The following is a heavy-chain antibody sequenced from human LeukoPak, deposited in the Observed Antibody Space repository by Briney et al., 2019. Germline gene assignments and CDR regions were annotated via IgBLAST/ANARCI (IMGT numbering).Heavy chain of an antibody. D-gene: IGHD6-19*01. CDR2: IDSGGVT. CDR3: ARAPSGWSDYWYFDL. CDR1: GFTFSSYS. J-gene: IGHJ2*01. Sequence: GGSLRLSCAASGFTFSSYSMNWVRHAPGNWLEWVSLIDSGGVTYYADSVKGRFIISRDNSKNTLFLQMNSLRAEDTAVYYCARAPSGWSDYWYFDLWGRGTLVTVSS. V-gene: IGHV3-53*01.